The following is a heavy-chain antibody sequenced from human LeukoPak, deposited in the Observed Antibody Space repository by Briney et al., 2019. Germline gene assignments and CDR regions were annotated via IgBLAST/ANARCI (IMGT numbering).Heavy chain of an antibody. J-gene: IGHJ4*02. CDR2: INPNSGGT. D-gene: IGHD3-22*01. V-gene: IGHV1-2*02. Sequence: GASVKVSCKASGYTFTGYYMHWVRQAPGQGLEWMGWINPNSGGTNYAQKFQGRVTMTRDTSISTAYMEPSRLRSDDTAVYYCARDREYYDSSGYYGDWGQGTLVTVSS. CDR1: GYTFTGYY. CDR3: ARDREYYDSSGYYGD.